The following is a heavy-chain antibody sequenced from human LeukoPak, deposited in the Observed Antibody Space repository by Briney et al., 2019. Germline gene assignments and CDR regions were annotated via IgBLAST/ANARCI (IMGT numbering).Heavy chain of an antibody. V-gene: IGHV3-53*01. CDR2: IYSGGDT. CDR3: AKDTAMGGFDY. D-gene: IGHD5-18*01. Sequence: GGSLRLSCAASGFTVSSNYMNWVRQAPGKGLEWVSIIYSGGDTYYADSVKGRFTISRDNSKNTLYLRMNSLRAEDTAVYYCAKDTAMGGFDYWGQGTLVTVSS. J-gene: IGHJ4*02. CDR1: GFTVSSNY.